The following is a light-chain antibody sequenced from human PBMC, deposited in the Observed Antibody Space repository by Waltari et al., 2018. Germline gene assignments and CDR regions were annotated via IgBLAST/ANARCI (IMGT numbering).Light chain of an antibody. J-gene: IGKJ2*03. CDR1: QGITND. CDR2: EAS. CDR3: QHYYSTPYS. V-gene: IGKV1-27*01. Sequence: IQMTQSPSSLSASVGDRVTITCRASQGITNDLAWYHQKPGETPKLLIYEASTLQSGIPSRFSGSGSGTDFTLTISSLQSEDFATYYCQHYYSTPYSFGQGTKVEIK.